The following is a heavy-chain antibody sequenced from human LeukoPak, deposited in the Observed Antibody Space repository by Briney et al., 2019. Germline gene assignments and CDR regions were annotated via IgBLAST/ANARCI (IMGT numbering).Heavy chain of an antibody. D-gene: IGHD2-15*01. CDR1: GFTFSSYA. J-gene: IGHJ5*02. Sequence: AGGSLRLSCAASGFTFSSYAMSWVRQAPGKGLEWVSAISGSGGSTYYADSVKGRFTISRDNSKSTLYLQMNSLRAEDTAVYYCAKEGVVVATTSWFDPWGQGTLVTVSS. V-gene: IGHV3-23*01. CDR3: AKEGVVVATTSWFDP. CDR2: ISGSGGST.